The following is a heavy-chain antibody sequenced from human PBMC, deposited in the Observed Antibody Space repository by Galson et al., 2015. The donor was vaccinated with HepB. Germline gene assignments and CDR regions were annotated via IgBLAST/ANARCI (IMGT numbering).Heavy chain of an antibody. CDR3: ARQLGIGSGSSGY. CDR1: GFVFSDYI. V-gene: IGHV3-21*01. J-gene: IGHJ4*02. D-gene: IGHD3-22*01. CDR2: ISGDSSRI. Sequence: SLRLSCAASGFVFSDYILSWVRQSPGKGLEWVSSISGDSSRIYCADSMKGRFIISRDNARSSLSLQMINLRVEDTATYFCARQLGIGSGSSGYWGQGTLVIVSS.